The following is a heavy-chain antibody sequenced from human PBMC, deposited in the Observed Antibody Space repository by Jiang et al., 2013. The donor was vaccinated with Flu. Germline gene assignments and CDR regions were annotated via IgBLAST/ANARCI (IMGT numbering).Heavy chain of an antibody. CDR1: GGTFTTSA. CDR2: IIPLFGTA. D-gene: IGHD3-22*01. CDR3: ARGPDISAYYYFY. J-gene: IGHJ4*02. Sequence: GAEVKKPGSSVKVSCKASGGTFTTSAISWVRQAPGQGPEWMGGIIPLFGTANYAQKFQGRVTITADKSTSTAYMELSSLRSEDTAVYYCARGPDISAYYYFYWGQGTLVTVSS. V-gene: IGHV1-69*06.